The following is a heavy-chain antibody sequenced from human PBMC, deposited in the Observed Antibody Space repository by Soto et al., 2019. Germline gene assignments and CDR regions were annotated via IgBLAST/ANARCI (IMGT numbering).Heavy chain of an antibody. CDR1: GGPIVTGGYY. J-gene: IGHJ5*02. CDR3: AKSLGGGFQPLRWFGP. D-gene: IGHD3-10*01. Sequence: QVRLQVSGRGLVKPSQTLSLTCSVSGGPIVTGGYYWNWIRQHPGEGLEWIGNIYHNGSTYYNPSLKSRVPISVDTSKNQFSLRLSSVTAADTAVYYCAKSLGGGFQPLRWFGPWGQGTLVTVSS. V-gene: IGHV4-31*04. CDR2: IYHNGST.